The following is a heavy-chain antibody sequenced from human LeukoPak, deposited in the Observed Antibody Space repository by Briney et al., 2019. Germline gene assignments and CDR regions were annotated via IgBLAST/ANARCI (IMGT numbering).Heavy chain of an antibody. J-gene: IGHJ5*02. V-gene: IGHV3-53*01. CDR3: ARDCFGGYCSGGSCYSCTDP. D-gene: IGHD2-15*01. Sequence: PGGSLRLSCAASGFTVSSNYMSWARQAPGKGLEWVSVIYSGGSTYYADSVKGRFTISRDNSKNTLYLQMNSLRAEDTAVYYCARDCFGGYCSGGSCYSCTDPWGQGTLVTVSS. CDR2: IYSGGST. CDR1: GFTVSSNY.